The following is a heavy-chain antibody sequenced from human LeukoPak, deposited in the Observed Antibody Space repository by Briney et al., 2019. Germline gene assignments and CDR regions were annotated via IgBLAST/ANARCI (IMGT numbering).Heavy chain of an antibody. V-gene: IGHV4-38-2*02. D-gene: IGHD5/OR15-5a*01. CDR3: ARVFGSVYYYYYYYMDV. CDR1: GYSISNGYY. J-gene: IGHJ6*03. CDR2: IYHSGST. Sequence: PSETLSLTCTVSGYSISNGYYWGWIRQPPGKGLEWIGSIYHSGSTYYNPSLKSRVTISVDTSKNQFSLKLSSVTAADTAVYYCARVFGSVYYYYYYYMDVWGKGTTVTVSS.